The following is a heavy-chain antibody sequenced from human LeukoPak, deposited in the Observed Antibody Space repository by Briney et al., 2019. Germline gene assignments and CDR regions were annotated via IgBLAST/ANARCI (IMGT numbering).Heavy chain of an antibody. CDR1: GFTFSSYA. CDR3: ARVGVPTNDCQPDY. J-gene: IGHJ4*02. D-gene: IGHD2-21*01. V-gene: IGHV3-23*01. CDR2: ISGSGGST. Sequence: GGALRLSCAASGFTFSSYAMSWVRQAPGKGLEWVSGISGSGGSTYYAESVKGRYTISRDNSKNTLYLQMNSLRAEDTAVYYGARVGVPTNDCQPDYWGQGTLVTVSS.